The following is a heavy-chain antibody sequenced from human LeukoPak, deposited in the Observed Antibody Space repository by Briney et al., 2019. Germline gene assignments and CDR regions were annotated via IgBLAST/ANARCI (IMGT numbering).Heavy chain of an antibody. V-gene: IGHV1-69*04. CDR3: AAPVVAATLDY. CDR1: GGTFSSYA. J-gene: IGHJ4*02. CDR2: IIPVLGIA. D-gene: IGHD2-15*01. Sequence: SVKVSCKASGGTFSSYAISWVRQAPGQGLEWMGRIIPVLGIANYAQKFQGRVTITADKSTSTAYMELSSLRSEDTAVYYCAAPVVAATLDYWGQGTLVTVSS.